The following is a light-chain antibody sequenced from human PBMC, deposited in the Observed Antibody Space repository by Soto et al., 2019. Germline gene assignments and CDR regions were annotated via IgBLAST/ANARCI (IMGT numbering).Light chain of an antibody. V-gene: IGKV1-5*03. CDR3: QQYNGYSPWT. CDR1: QSISSW. CDR2: KAS. Sequence: DIHITQSPAILSASVGDRVTITCRASQSISSWLAWYQQKPGKAPNLLIYKASHLENGVPSRFSGSGSGTEFTLTISSLQPGDFATYYCQQYNGYSPWTFGQGTKVDIK. J-gene: IGKJ1*01.